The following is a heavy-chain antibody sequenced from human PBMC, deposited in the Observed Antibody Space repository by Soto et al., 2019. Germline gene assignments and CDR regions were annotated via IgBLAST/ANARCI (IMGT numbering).Heavy chain of an antibody. CDR1: GFTFSNYG. J-gene: IGHJ6*02. CDR2: ISYDGSNK. V-gene: IGHV3-30*18. Sequence: GGSLRLSCAASGFTFSNYGIHWVRQAPGKGLEWVAVISYDGSNKYYADSVKGRFTISRDNSKNTLYLQMNGLRADDTAVYYCAKGIAVAGTGYNYYGMDVWGQGTTVTVSS. CDR3: AKGIAVAGTGYNYYGMDV. D-gene: IGHD6-19*01.